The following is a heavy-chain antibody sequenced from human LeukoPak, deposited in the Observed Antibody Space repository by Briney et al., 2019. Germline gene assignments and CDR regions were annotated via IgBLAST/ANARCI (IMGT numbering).Heavy chain of an antibody. CDR1: GGTFSSYI. CDR3: ARDEGRRGSPLSIRD. CDR2: IIPIFGTA. Sequence: GASVKVSCKVSGGTFSSYIINWVRQAPGQGLEWMGEIIPIFGTANYAQKFQGRVTITADKSTSTAYMELSSLRSDDTALYYCARDEGRRGSPLSIRDWGQGTLVTVSS. V-gene: IGHV1-69*06. D-gene: IGHD3-10*01. J-gene: IGHJ4*02.